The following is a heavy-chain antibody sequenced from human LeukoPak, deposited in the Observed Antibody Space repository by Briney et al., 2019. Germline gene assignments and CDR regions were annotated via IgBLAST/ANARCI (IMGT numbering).Heavy chain of an antibody. CDR2: IYYSGST. Sequence: SETLSLTCTVSGGSISSYYWSWIRQPPGKGLEWIGYIYYSGSTNYNPSLKSRVTISVDTSKNQFSLKLSSVTAADTAVYYCARTYYDILTGSHDAFDIWGQGTMVTVSS. J-gene: IGHJ3*02. CDR3: ARTYYDILTGSHDAFDI. D-gene: IGHD3-9*01. CDR1: GGSISSYY. V-gene: IGHV4-59*01.